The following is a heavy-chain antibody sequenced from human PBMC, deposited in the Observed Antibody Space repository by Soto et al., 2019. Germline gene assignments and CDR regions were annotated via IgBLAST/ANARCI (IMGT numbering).Heavy chain of an antibody. CDR1: GFSLNTGGVG. CDR3: VRNWRYYGGDYYYGMDA. Sequence: ITLKESGPPLVKPTQTLTLTCTFSGFSLNTGGVGVGWVRQPRGKAMEWLALIYWDDDERYRPSLRSRLNNTKDTINNRVVLTMTNMDPEDTATYYCVRNWRYYGGDYYYGMDAWGQGTTVTVSS. J-gene: IGHJ6*02. D-gene: IGHD3-10*01. V-gene: IGHV2-5*02. CDR2: IYWDDDE.